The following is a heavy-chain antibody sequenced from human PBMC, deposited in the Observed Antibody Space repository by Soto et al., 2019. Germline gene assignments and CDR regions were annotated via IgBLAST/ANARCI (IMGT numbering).Heavy chain of an antibody. CDR1: GGTFSSYA. Sequence: QVQLVQSGAEVKKPGSSVKVSCKASGGTFSSYAISWVRQAPGQGLEWMGGIIPIFGTANYAQKIQGRVTITADESTSTAYKGLSSLRSEDTAVYYCAREPSPDYDFWSGFFDYWGQGTLVTVSS. CDR2: IIPIFGTA. J-gene: IGHJ4*02. D-gene: IGHD3-3*01. CDR3: AREPSPDYDFWSGFFDY. V-gene: IGHV1-69*12.